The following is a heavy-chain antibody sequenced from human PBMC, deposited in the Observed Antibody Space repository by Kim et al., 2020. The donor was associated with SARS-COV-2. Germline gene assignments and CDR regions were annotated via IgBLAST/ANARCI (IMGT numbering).Heavy chain of an antibody. Sequence: ASVKVSCKASGYTFTSYAMHWVRQAPGQRLEWMGWINAGNGNTKYSQKFQGRVTITRDTSASTAYMELSSLRSEDTAVYYCARGSTMVRGVILFDYWGQGTLVTVYS. J-gene: IGHJ4*02. CDR3: ARGSTMVRGVILFDY. CDR1: GYTFTSYA. V-gene: IGHV1-3*01. D-gene: IGHD3-10*01. CDR2: INAGNGNT.